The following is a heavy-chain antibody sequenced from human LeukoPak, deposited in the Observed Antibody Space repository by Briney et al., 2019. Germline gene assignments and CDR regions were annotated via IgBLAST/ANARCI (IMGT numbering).Heavy chain of an antibody. Sequence: SETLSLTCTVSGYSISSGYYWGWIRQPPGKGLEWIGSIYHSGSTYYNPSLKSRVTISVDTSKNQFSLKLSSVTAADTAVYYCAGDEYGFDPWGQGTLVTVSS. CDR3: AGDEYGFDP. D-gene: IGHD2-2*01. V-gene: IGHV4-38-2*02. CDR2: IYHSGST. J-gene: IGHJ5*02. CDR1: GYSISSGYY.